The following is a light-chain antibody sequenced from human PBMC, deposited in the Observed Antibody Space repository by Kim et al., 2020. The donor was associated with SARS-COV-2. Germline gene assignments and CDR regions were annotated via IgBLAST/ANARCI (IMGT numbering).Light chain of an antibody. CDR3: NSRDSSGNRWV. J-gene: IGLJ3*02. V-gene: IGLV3-19*01. CDR1: SLRSYY. CDR2: GKN. Sequence: SSELTQDPAVSVALGQTVRITCQGDSLRSYYASWYQQNPGQAPVLVIYGKNNRPSGIPDRFSGSTSGNTASLTITGAQAEDEADYYRNSRDSSGNRWVFGGGTKLTVL.